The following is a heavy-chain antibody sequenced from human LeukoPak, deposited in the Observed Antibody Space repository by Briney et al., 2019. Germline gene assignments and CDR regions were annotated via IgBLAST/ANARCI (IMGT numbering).Heavy chain of an antibody. D-gene: IGHD3-10*01. CDR2: IVGSGVTT. CDR3: AKDLLLWFGFDY. V-gene: IGHV3-23*01. Sequence: PGGSLRLSCVASGFTFSNYGMNWVRQAPGKGLEWVSGIVGSGVTTYYADSVKGRFTIPRDNSKNTLYLQMNSLRAEDTAVYYCAKDLLLWFGFDYWGQGTLVTVSS. CDR1: GFTFSNYG. J-gene: IGHJ4*02.